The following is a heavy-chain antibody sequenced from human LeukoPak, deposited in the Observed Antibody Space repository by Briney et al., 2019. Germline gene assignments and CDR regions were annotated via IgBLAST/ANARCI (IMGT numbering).Heavy chain of an antibody. D-gene: IGHD6-13*01. J-gene: IGHJ3*02. Sequence: ASVKVSCKASGYTFTSYDINWVRQAPGQGLEWMGWMNPNSGNTGYAQKFQGRVTITRNTSISTAYMELSSLRSDDTAVYYCARAIATNAFDIWGQGTMVTVSS. CDR2: MNPNSGNT. V-gene: IGHV1-8*03. CDR3: ARAIATNAFDI. CDR1: GYTFTSYD.